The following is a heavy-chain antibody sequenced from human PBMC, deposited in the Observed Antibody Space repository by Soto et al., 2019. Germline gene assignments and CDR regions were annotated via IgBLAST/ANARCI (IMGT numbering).Heavy chain of an antibody. J-gene: IGHJ5*02. V-gene: IGHV1-69*01. CDR2: IIPFFGTK. CDR3: ANYSGNSWLGP. CDR1: GGAFGSSS. Sequence: QVHLVQSGAEVKKPGSSVKVSCKASGGAFGSSSISWVRQSPGQGLEWMGGIIPFFGTKYYAQKFRGRVTVTAGESTSTVYMELNGLRSDDPAICYCANYSGNSWLGPWGQGTLVTVSS. D-gene: IGHD6-19*01.